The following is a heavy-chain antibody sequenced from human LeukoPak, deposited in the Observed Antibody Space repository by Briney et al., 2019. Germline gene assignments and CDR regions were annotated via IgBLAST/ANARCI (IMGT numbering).Heavy chain of an antibody. CDR3: ARSPHILTGENFDY. D-gene: IGHD3-9*01. Sequence: ASVKVFCKASGYSFTAYYMHWARQAPGQGLEWMGWINPNSGGTNYAQKFQGRVTMTRDRSITTAYMEMSRLRSDDTALYYCARSPHILTGENFDYWGQGTLVTVSS. J-gene: IGHJ4*02. V-gene: IGHV1-2*02. CDR1: GYSFTAYY. CDR2: INPNSGGT.